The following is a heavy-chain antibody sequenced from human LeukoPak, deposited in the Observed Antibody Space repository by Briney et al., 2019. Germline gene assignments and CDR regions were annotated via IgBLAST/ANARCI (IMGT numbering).Heavy chain of an antibody. J-gene: IGHJ4*02. D-gene: IGHD1-26*01. CDR2: INQDGSVK. CDR3: AKKGATTGDFDY. Sequence: PGGSLRLSCVASGFTFSNYWMHWVRQAPGKGLEWVANINQDGSVKYYVDSVKGRFTISRDNAKNSLYLQMNSLRAEDTAVYYCAKKGATTGDFDYWGQGTLVTVSS. CDR1: GFTFSNYW. V-gene: IGHV3-7*03.